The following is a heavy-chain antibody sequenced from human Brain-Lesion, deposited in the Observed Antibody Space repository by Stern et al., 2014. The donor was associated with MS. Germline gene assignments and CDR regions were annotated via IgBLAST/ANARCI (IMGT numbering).Heavy chain of an antibody. Sequence: EVQLVESGAEVKKPGESLKISCKGSGYRFTRNWIGWVRQMPGKGLEGMGIIWPGDSDTRYSPSFQGQVTISADKSISTAYLQWSSLQASDTAMYYCARRGDSSSSGFDYWGQGTLVIVSS. CDR1: GYRFTRNW. CDR2: IWPGDSDT. J-gene: IGHJ4*02. V-gene: IGHV5-51*01. D-gene: IGHD6-6*01. CDR3: ARRGDSSSSGFDY.